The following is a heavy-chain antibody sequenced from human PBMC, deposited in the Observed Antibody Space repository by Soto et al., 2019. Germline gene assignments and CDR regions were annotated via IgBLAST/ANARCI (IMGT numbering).Heavy chain of an antibody. D-gene: IGHD1-20*01. CDR2: ISGSGGST. CDR3: AKDGVTGTTFDY. J-gene: IGHJ4*02. CDR1: GVTFSSYA. Sequence: GGSLRLCCAASGVTFSSYAMSWVRQAPGKGLEWVSGISGSGGSTYYTDSVKGRFTISRDNSKNTLYVQMNSLRAEDTAVYYCAKDGVTGTTFDYWGQGTLVTVSS. V-gene: IGHV3-23*01.